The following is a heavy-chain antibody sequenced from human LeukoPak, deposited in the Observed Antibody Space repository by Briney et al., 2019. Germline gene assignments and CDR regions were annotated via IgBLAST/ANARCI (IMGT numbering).Heavy chain of an antibody. CDR2: IYYSGST. CDR1: GGSISSYY. CDR3: ARTGGQEYGDYHIDY. J-gene: IGHJ4*02. Sequence: SETLSLTCTVSGGSISSYYWSWIRQPPGKGLEWIGYIYYSGSTNYNPSLKSRVTISVDTSKNQFSLKLSSVTAADTAVYYCARTGGQEYGDYHIDYWGQGTLVTISS. D-gene: IGHD4-17*01. V-gene: IGHV4-59*08.